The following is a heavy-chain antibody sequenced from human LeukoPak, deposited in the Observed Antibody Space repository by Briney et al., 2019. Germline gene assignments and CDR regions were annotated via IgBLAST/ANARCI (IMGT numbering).Heavy chain of an antibody. J-gene: IGHJ4*02. D-gene: IGHD4-23*01. CDR1: GGTFSSYA. CDR2: IIPIFGTA. CDR3: ARDHGGDGLFDY. Sequence: AASVKVSCKASGGTFSSYAISWVRQAPGQGFEWMGGIIPIFGTANYAQKFQGRVTITADKSTSTAYMELSSPRSEDTAVYYCARDHGGDGLFDYWGQGTLVTVSS. V-gene: IGHV1-69*06.